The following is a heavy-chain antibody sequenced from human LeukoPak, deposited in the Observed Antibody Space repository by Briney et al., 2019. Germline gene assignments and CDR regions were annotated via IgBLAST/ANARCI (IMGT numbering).Heavy chain of an antibody. D-gene: IGHD3/OR15-3a*01. Sequence: PGGSLRLSCAASGFISSSYWMHWVRQPPGKGLVYIACINTDGFSTSYADSVKGRFTISRDNARNLLYLEMSSLRVDDTAVYYCSTVGSGATVLDSYDYWGQGTLVTVYS. CDR3: STVGSGATVLDSYDY. V-gene: IGHV3-74*01. CDR2: INTDGFST. CDR1: GFISSSYW. J-gene: IGHJ4*02.